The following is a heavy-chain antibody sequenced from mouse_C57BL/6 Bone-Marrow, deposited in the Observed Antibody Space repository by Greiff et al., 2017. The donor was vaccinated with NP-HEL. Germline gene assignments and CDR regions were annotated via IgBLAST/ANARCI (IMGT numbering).Heavy chain of an antibody. J-gene: IGHJ1*03. CDR3: ARDWGTTVVAPRYFDV. CDR1: GFTFSSYA. D-gene: IGHD1-1*01. CDR2: ISDGGSYT. Sequence: EVKLVESGGGLVKPGGSLKLSCAASGFTFSSYAMSWVRQTPEKRLEWVATISDGGSYTYYPDNVKGRFTISRDNAKNNLYLQMSHLKSEDTAMYYCARDWGTTVVAPRYFDVWGTGTTVTVSS. V-gene: IGHV5-4*01.